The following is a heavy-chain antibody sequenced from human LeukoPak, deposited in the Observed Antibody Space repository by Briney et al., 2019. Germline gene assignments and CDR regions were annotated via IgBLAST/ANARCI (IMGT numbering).Heavy chain of an antibody. J-gene: IGHJ6*02. CDR2: IVSNGDSP. CDR1: GLNFSRYG. V-gene: IGHV3-64D*09. Sequence: GGSLILSCSASGLNFSRYGMHWVRQAPGKGLEYVSAIVSNGDSPYYADSVKGRFTISRDNDKNTLYLQMSSLRPDDTAVYYCVNPGWYYDSSGYSYYYGMDVWGQGTTVTVSS. D-gene: IGHD3-22*01. CDR3: VNPGWYYDSSGYSYYYGMDV.